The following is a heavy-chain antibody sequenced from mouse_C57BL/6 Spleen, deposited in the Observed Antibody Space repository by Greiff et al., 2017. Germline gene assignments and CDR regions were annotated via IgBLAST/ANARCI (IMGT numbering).Heavy chain of an antibody. D-gene: IGHD1-1*01. CDR3: AKGTTTVHFDY. V-gene: IGHV14-3*01. CDR1: GFNIKNTY. CDR2: IDPANGNT. Sequence: VQLQQSVAELVRPGASVKLSCTASGFNIKNTYMHWVKQRPEQGLEWIGRIDPANGNTKYAPKFQGKATITADKSSSTAYMQLSSLTSEDSAVYFCAKGTTTVHFDYWGQGTTLTVSS. J-gene: IGHJ2*01.